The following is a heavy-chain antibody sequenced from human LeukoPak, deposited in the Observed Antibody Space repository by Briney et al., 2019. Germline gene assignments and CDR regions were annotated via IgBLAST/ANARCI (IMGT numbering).Heavy chain of an antibody. CDR2: ITTISSTK. Sequence: GGSLRLSCAASGFTFSSYDMNWVRQAPGKGLEWVSYITTISSTKYYADSVKGRFTISRDNAKNSLYLQMNSLRDEDTAVYYCARGKIGYYYGDYDGYWGQGTLVTVSS. D-gene: IGHD4-17*01. CDR1: GFTFSSYD. J-gene: IGHJ4*02. V-gene: IGHV3-48*02. CDR3: ARGKIGYYYGDYDGY.